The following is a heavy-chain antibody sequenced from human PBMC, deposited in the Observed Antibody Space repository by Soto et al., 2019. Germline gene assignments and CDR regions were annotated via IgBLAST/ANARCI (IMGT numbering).Heavy chain of an antibody. D-gene: IGHD6-6*01. V-gene: IGHV3-23*01. CDR3: AKALYSSSSYYGMDV. Sequence: GGSLRLSCAASGFTFNNYAMTWVRQAPGKGLEWVSTVSTSGGSTYYADFVKGRFTISRDNSKNTLYLQMSSLRAEDTAVYYCAKALYSSSSYYGMDVWGQGTTVTVSS. CDR2: VSTSGGST. CDR1: GFTFNNYA. J-gene: IGHJ6*02.